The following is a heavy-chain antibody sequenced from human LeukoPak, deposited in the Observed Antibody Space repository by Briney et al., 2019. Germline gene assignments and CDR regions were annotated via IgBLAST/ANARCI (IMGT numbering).Heavy chain of an antibody. D-gene: IGHD6-19*01. V-gene: IGHV3-11*06. CDR3: VRDAAGWSRDF. CDR1: GFTFSDYY. CDR2: ITPGTTDI. Sequence: GGSLRLSCAASGFTFSDYYMSWIRQAPGKGLEWVSCITPGTTDIYYSASVKGRFTVSRDDAKNSLSLEMSSLRADDTAVYYCVRDAAGWSRDFWGQGTLVTVSS. J-gene: IGHJ4*02.